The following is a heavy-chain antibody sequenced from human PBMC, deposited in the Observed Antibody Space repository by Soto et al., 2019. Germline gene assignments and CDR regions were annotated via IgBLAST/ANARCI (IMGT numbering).Heavy chain of an antibody. D-gene: IGHD3-10*01. CDR2: IYYSGST. CDR1: GGSISSGGYY. Sequence: PSETLSLTCTVSGGSISSGGYYWSWIRQHPGMGLEWIGYIYYSGSTYYNPSLKSRVTISVDTSKNQFSLKLSSVTAADTAVYYCARAEFGDPIYYYYGMDVWGQGTTVTVSS. V-gene: IGHV4-31*03. J-gene: IGHJ6*02. CDR3: ARAEFGDPIYYYYGMDV.